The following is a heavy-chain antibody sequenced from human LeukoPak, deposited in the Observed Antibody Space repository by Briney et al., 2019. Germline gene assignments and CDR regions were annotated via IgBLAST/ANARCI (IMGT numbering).Heavy chain of an antibody. D-gene: IGHD3-16*02. V-gene: IGHV3-33*01. CDR1: GFTFSNYG. CDR2: IWYDGNNK. J-gene: IGHJ4*02. CDR3: AIGDGLGKLSSPFEY. Sequence: GGSLRLSCAASGFTFSNYGMHWVRQAPGKGLEWMTTIWYDGNNKYYADSVKGRFSISRDNSKNTLYLQMNSLRVEDTAVYYCAIGDGLGKLSSPFEYWGQGTLVTVSS.